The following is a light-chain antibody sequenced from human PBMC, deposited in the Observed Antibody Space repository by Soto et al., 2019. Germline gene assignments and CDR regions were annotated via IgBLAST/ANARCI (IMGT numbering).Light chain of an antibody. CDR2: GAS. CDR3: QQYGSSPLT. V-gene: IGKV3-20*01. J-gene: IGKJ4*01. Sequence: EIVLTQSPGTLSLSPGERATLSCRASQSVSSSYLAWYQQKPGQAPRLLIYGASRRATGFPDRFSGSGSGTDFTLTISRLEPEDFAVYYCQQYGSSPLTFGGGTKVETK. CDR1: QSVSSSY.